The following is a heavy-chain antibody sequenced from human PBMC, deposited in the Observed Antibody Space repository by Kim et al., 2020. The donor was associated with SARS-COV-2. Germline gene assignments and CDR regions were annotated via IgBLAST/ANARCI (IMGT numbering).Heavy chain of an antibody. V-gene: IGHV3-30*02. CDR3: ALYGSGSFYGLDV. J-gene: IGHJ6*02. D-gene: IGHD3-10*01. Sequence: ADSLKGRLTISRENSKNTLYLQMNSLEAEDTSVYYCALYGSGSFYGLDVWGQGTTVTVSS.